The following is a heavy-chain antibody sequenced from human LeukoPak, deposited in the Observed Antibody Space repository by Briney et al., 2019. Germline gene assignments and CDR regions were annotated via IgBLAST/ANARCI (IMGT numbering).Heavy chain of an antibody. Sequence: SGTLSLTCAVSGGSLSTNNWWSWVRQPPGKGLEWIGEISQSGSTNYNPSLKSRITISIDKSKNQFSLKLSSVTAADTAVYYCARASSDFDCWGQGTLVTVSS. J-gene: IGHJ4*02. CDR1: GGSLSTNNW. V-gene: IGHV4-4*02. CDR3: ARASSDFDC. CDR2: ISQSGST.